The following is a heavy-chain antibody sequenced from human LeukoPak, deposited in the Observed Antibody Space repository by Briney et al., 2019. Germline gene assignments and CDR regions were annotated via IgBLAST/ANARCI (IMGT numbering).Heavy chain of an antibody. Sequence: GGSLRLSCAASGFTVSTNYMSWVRQAPGKGLEWVSVIYSGGSTNYADSVKGRSTISRDNSKNTLYLQRNSLRAEDAAVYYCARDPPAIGGTGYWGQGTLVTVSS. D-gene: IGHD1-1*01. CDR3: ARDPPAIGGTGY. CDR2: IYSGGST. CDR1: GFTVSTNY. V-gene: IGHV3-53*01. J-gene: IGHJ4*02.